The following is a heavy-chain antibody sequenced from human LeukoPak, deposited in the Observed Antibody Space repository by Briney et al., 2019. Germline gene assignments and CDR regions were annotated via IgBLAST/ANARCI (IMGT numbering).Heavy chain of an antibody. CDR3: ARGDTGFSSAWGRDFDY. Sequence: GGSLRLSCAAFGFTVSSRYMSWVRQAPGKGLEWVSVLYSGGDTYYADSVKGRFTISRDNSKNTLYLQMNNLRPEDTAVYYCARGDTGFSSAWGRDFDYWGQGTLVTVSS. J-gene: IGHJ4*02. D-gene: IGHD6-19*01. CDR1: GFTVSSRY. CDR2: LYSGGDT. V-gene: IGHV3-66*01.